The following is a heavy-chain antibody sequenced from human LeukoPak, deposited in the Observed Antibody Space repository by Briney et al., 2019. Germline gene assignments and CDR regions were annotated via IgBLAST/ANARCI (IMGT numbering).Heavy chain of an antibody. Sequence: SETLSLTCTVSGDSISNYNWSWIRQPPGKGLEWIGYIYYSGTTNYNPSLQSRVTISVATSKNQFSLKLSSVTAADTALYYCARDRASAGGFDYWGQGTLVTVSS. CDR3: ARDRASAGGFDY. D-gene: IGHD2-15*01. J-gene: IGHJ4*02. V-gene: IGHV4-59*01. CDR2: IYYSGTT. CDR1: GDSISNYN.